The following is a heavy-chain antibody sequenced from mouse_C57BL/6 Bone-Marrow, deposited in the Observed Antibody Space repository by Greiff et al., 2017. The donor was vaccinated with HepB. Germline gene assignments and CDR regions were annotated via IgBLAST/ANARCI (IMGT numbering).Heavy chain of an antibody. D-gene: IGHD1-1*01. CDR3: ARKGYYYGSSAWFAY. Sequence: QVQLQQPGAELVRPGTSVKLSCKASGYTFTSYWMHWVKQRPGQGLEWIGVIDPSDSYTNYNQKFKGKATLTVDTSSSTAYMQLSSLTSEESAVYYCARKGYYYGSSAWFAYWGQGTLVTVSA. CDR1: GYTFTSYW. V-gene: IGHV1-59*01. J-gene: IGHJ3*01. CDR2: IDPSDSYT.